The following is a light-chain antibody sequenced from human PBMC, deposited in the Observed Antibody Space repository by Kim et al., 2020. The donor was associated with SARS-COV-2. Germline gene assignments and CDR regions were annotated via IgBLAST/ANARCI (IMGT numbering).Light chain of an antibody. CDR1: QDIRND. V-gene: IGKV1-17*01. CDR3: LQHSTYPIT. Sequence: SVGDRVTITCRSSQDIRNDLGWYQQNPGRAPKRLIYGASSLQSGVPSRFSVSGSGTEFTLTISSVQPEDFATYFCLQHSTYPITFGQGTRLEIK. CDR2: GAS. J-gene: IGKJ5*01.